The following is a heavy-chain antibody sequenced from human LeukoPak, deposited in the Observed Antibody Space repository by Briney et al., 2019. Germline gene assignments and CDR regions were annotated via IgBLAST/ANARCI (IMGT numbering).Heavy chain of an antibody. CDR2: MLYRGST. CDR3: ARQGGWGGALSFFDS. J-gene: IGHJ4*02. D-gene: IGHD3-16*01. CDR1: GVSITTTSYY. Sequence: PSETLSLTCTVSGVSITTTSYYWGWIRQTPGKGLEWIGSMLYRGSTYYSPSLRSRVIISVDASKNHFFLTLSAVTAAETAVYCCARQGGWGGALSFFDSWGQGTLVTVSS. V-gene: IGHV4-39*01.